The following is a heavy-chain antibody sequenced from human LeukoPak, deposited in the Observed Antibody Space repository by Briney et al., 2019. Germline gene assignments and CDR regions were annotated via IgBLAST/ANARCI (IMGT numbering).Heavy chain of an antibody. J-gene: IGHJ4*02. V-gene: IGHV4-39*07. D-gene: IGHD3-10*01. CDR2: IYYSGST. Sequence: SETLSLTCTVSGGSISSSSYYWGWIRQPPGKGLEWIGSIYYSGSTYYNPSLKSRVTISVDTSKNQFSLKLSSVTAADTAVYYCARGFPGGDYFDYWGQGTLVTVSS. CDR1: GGSISSSSYY. CDR3: ARGFPGGDYFDY.